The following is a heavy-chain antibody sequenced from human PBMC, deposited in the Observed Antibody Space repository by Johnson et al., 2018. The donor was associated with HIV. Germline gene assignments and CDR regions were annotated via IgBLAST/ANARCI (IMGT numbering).Heavy chain of an antibody. J-gene: IGHJ3*02. CDR1: GFTFKNYA. Sequence: MMLVESGGGVVQPGRSLRLSCEASGFTFKNYAMHWVRQAPGKGLEWVAVIWYDGSKKHYADSVKGRFTISRDNSKNTLYLQMNSLRAEDTAVYYCTRRRGLIYLQDAFDIWGQGTMVTVSS. D-gene: IGHD3-10*01. CDR3: TRRRGLIYLQDAFDI. CDR2: IWYDGSKK. V-gene: IGHV3-33*01.